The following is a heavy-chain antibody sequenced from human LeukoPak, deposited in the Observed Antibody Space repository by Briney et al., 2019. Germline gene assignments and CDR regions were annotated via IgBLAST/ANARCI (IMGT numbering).Heavy chain of an antibody. Sequence: SETLSLTCTVSGYSISSGYYWGWIRQPPGKGLEWIGSIYHSGNTYYNPSLKSRVTISVDTSKNQFSLKLSSVTAADTAVYYCARVSSSSWHAIDYWGQGTLVTVSS. CDR3: ARVSSSSWHAIDY. CDR2: IYHSGNT. CDR1: GYSISSGYY. V-gene: IGHV4-38-2*02. D-gene: IGHD6-13*01. J-gene: IGHJ4*02.